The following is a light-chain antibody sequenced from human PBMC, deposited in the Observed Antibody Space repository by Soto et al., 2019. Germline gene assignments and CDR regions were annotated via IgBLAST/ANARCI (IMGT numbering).Light chain of an antibody. V-gene: IGLV1-51*01. CDR2: DDN. Sequence: QSVMTQPPSVSAAPGQKVTISCSGSSSNIGGNSVSWYQQLPGTAPKLLIYDDNKRPSGIPDRFSGSKSGTSATLGITGFQTGDEADYYCAAWDDSLNGLYVFGTGTKLTVL. CDR1: SSNIGGNS. CDR3: AAWDDSLNGLYV. J-gene: IGLJ1*01.